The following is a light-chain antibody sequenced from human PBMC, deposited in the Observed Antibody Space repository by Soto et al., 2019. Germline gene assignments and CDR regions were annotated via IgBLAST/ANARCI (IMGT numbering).Light chain of an antibody. J-gene: IGLJ3*02. CDR1: SGSVSTSHY. CDR3: VLYMGSGYWV. Sequence: QAVVTKEPSFSVSPGTTVTLTCGLSSGSVSTSHYPNWYRQTPGQAPRPLIYFTSIRSSGVPGRFSGSILGNKAALTITGAQADDESDYYCVLYMGSGYWVFGGGTKLTVL. CDR2: FTS. V-gene: IGLV8-61*01.